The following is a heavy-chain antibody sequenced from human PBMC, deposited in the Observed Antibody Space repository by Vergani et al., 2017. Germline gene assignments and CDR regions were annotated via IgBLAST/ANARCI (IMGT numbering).Heavy chain of an antibody. CDR2: IYYSGST. D-gene: IGHD3-10*01. CDR1: GGSISSYY. V-gene: IGHV4-59*01. CDR3: ARAPGKGMKYAFDI. Sequence: QVQLQESGPGLVKPSETLSLTCTVSGGSISSYYWSWIRQPPGKGLEWIRYIYYSGSTNYNPSLKSRVTISVDTSKNQFSLKLSSVTAADTAVYYCARAPGKGMKYAFDIWGQGTMVTVSS. J-gene: IGHJ3*02.